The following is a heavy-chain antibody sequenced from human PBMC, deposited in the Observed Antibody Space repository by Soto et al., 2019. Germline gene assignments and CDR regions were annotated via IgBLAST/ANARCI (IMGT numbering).Heavy chain of an antibody. J-gene: IGHJ4*02. Sequence: QVQLVQSGAEVKKPGSSVKVSCKASGGTFSSYAISWVRQAPGQGLEWMGGIIPIFGTANYAQKLQGRVTITADESTSTAYMELSSLRSEDTAVYYCARGTFYYDSSGYYHNDFDYWGQGTLVTVSS. CDR2: IIPIFGTA. CDR1: GGTFSSYA. D-gene: IGHD3-22*01. CDR3: ARGTFYYDSSGYYHNDFDY. V-gene: IGHV1-69*01.